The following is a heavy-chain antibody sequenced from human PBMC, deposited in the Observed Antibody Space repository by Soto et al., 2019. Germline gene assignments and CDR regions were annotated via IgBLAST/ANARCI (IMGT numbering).Heavy chain of an antibody. D-gene: IGHD6-13*01. CDR3: AIDSVAAAGNRDYYHYGIAV. CDR2: ISSSSSTI. J-gene: IGHJ6*02. CDR1: GFTFSSYS. Sequence: GGSLRLCCAASGFTFSSYSMNWVRQAPGKGLEWVSYISSSSSTIYYADSVKGRFTISRDNAKNSLYLQMNSLRDEDTAVYYCAIDSVAAAGNRDYYHYGIAVWGQGTTVTVSS. V-gene: IGHV3-48*02.